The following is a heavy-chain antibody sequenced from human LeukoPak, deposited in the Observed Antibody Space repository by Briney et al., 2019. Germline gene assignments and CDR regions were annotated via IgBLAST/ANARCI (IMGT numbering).Heavy chain of an antibody. D-gene: IGHD2-2*01. V-gene: IGHV6-1*01. CDR2: TYYRSKWYN. CDR3: ARSDIVVVPAGDPYYYYYMDV. CDR1: GDSVSSNSAA. Sequence: SQTLSLTCAISGDSVSSNSAAWNWIRHSPSRGLEWLGRTYYRSKWYNDYAVSVKSRITINPDTSKNQFSLQLNSVTPEDTAVSYCARSDIVVVPAGDPYYYYYMDVWGKGTTVTVSS. J-gene: IGHJ6*03.